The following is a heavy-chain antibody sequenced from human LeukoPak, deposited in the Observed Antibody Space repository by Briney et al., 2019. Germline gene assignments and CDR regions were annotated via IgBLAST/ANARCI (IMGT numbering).Heavy chain of an antibody. CDR1: GYSFTSYW. D-gene: IGHD3-9*01. Sequence: GESLKISCKGSGYSFTSYWIGWVRQMPGKGLEWMGIIYPGDSDTRYSPSFQGQVTISADKSISTAYLQWSSLKASDTAMYYCARGVRYFDWLFGGDAFDIWGQGTMVTVSS. V-gene: IGHV5-51*01. CDR3: ARGVRYFDWLFGGDAFDI. J-gene: IGHJ3*02. CDR2: IYPGDSDT.